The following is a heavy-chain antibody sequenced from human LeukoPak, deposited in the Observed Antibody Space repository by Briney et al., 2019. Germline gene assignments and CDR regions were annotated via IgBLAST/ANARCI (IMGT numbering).Heavy chain of an antibody. CDR2: INHSGST. CDR3: ASRCSSTSCYKSP. J-gene: IGHJ5*02. V-gene: IGHV4-34*01. Sequence: PSETLSLTCAVYGGSFSGYYWSWIRQPPGKGLEWIGEINHSGSTNYNPSLKSRVTISVDTSKNQFSLKLSSVTAADMAVYYCASRCSSTSCYKSPWGQGTLVTVSS. D-gene: IGHD2-2*02. CDR1: GGSFSGYY.